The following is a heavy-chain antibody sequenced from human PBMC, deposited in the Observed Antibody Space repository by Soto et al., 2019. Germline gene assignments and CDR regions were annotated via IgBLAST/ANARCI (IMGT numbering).Heavy chain of an antibody. Sequence: PSETLSLTCTVSGFSISSSSYYWVWIRQPPGKGLEWIGSIYYSGSTYYNPSLKSRVTISVDTSKNQFSLKLSSVTAADTAVYYCARRWYAFDYWGQGTLVTVSS. J-gene: IGHJ4*02. CDR2: IYYSGST. V-gene: IGHV4-39*01. CDR3: ARRWYAFDY. CDR1: GFSISSSSYY. D-gene: IGHD6-13*01.